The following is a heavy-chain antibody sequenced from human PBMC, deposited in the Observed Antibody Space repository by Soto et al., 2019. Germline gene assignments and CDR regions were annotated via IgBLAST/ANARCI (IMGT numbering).Heavy chain of an antibody. CDR1: GFTFSSYG. V-gene: IGHV3-30*18. Sequence: GGSLRLSCGASGFTFSSYGMHWVRQAPGKGLEWVAVISYDGSNKYYADSVKGRFTISRDNSKNTLYLQMNSLRAEDTAVYYCAKDRPQGLFDYWGQGTLVTVSS. D-gene: IGHD6-6*01. CDR3: AKDRPQGLFDY. CDR2: ISYDGSNK. J-gene: IGHJ4*02.